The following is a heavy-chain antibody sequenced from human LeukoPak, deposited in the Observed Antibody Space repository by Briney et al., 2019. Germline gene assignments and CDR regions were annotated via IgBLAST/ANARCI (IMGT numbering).Heavy chain of an antibody. V-gene: IGHV3-7*01. CDR3: ARYRHLGY. CDR1: GFTFSGYW. Sequence: QSGGSLRLSCADSGFTFSGYWMNWVRQAPGKGLEWVANINQNGGEKYYVDSVKGRLTISRDNGKNSLYLQMNSLRAEDTAVYYCARYRHLGYWGQGTLVTVSS. J-gene: IGHJ4*02. CDR2: INQNGGEK.